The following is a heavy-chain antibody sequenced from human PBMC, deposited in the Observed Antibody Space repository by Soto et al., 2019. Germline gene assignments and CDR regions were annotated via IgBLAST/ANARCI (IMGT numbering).Heavy chain of an antibody. Sequence: GGSLRLSCAASGFTFSSYGMHWVRQAPGKGLEWVAVIWYDGSNKHYADSVKGRFTISRDNSKNTLYLQMNSLRAEDTAVYYCARDFYVWGSYRGPFDYWGQGTLVTVSS. CDR1: GFTFSSYG. CDR3: ARDFYVWGSYRGPFDY. D-gene: IGHD3-16*02. J-gene: IGHJ4*02. CDR2: IWYDGSNK. V-gene: IGHV3-33*01.